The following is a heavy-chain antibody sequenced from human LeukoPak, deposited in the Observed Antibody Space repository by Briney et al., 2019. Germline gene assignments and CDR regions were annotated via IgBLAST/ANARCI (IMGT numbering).Heavy chain of an antibody. J-gene: IGHJ4*02. CDR3: ARSMELGEYYFDY. CDR1: GYTFTGYY. V-gene: IGHV1-2*02. D-gene: IGHD1-7*01. CDR2: INPNSGGT. Sequence: GASVKVSCKASGYTFTGYYMHWVRQAPGQGLEWMGWINPNSGGTNYAQKFQGRVTMTRDTSISTAYMELSSLRSEDTAVYYCARSMELGEYYFDYWGQGTLVTVSS.